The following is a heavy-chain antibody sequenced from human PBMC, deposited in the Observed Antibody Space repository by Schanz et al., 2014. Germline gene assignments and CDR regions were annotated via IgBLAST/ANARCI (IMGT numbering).Heavy chain of an antibody. CDR3: AKVDRTRYYAMDV. Sequence: QVQLAQSGAEVKKPGSSVKVSCKASGGTFSSSTLTWVRQAPGQGLEWMGRIIPILDKTDYAQKFQGRVTMTTDTSTSTAYMEVSDLRSEDTAVYYCAKVDRTRYYAMDVWGQGTTVTVSS. CDR2: IIPILDKT. J-gene: IGHJ6*02. V-gene: IGHV1-69*08. CDR1: GGTFSSST. D-gene: IGHD3-9*01.